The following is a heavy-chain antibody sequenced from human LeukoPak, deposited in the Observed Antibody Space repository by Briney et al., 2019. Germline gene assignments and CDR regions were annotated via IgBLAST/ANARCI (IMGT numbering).Heavy chain of an antibody. CDR2: IYTSGST. Sequence: PSETLSLTCTVSGGSISSYYWSGIRQPAGKGLEWIGRIYTSGSTNYNPSLKSRVTMSVDTSKNQFSLKLSSATAADTAVYYCARAYTDGYYYGMDVWGQGTTVTVSS. CDR1: GGSISSYY. CDR3: ARAYTDGYYYGMDV. D-gene: IGHD2-2*02. J-gene: IGHJ6*02. V-gene: IGHV4-4*07.